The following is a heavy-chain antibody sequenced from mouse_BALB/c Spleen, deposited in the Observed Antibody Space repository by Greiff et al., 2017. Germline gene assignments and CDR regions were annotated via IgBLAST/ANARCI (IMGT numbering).Heavy chain of an antibody. CDR2: ISYDGSN. CDR3: ASGYDHDGVVLDV. CDR1: GYSITSGYY. D-gene: IGHD2-4*01. Sequence: EVKLMESGPGLVKPSQSLSLTCSVTGYSITSGYYWNWIRQFPGNKLEWMGYISYDGSNNYNPSLKNRISITRDTSKNQFFLKLNSVTTEDTATYYCASGYDHDGVVLDVWGAGTTVTVSS. J-gene: IGHJ1*01. V-gene: IGHV3-6*02.